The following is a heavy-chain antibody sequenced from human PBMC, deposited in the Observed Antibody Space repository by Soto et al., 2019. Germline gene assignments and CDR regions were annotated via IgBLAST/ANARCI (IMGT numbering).Heavy chain of an antibody. D-gene: IGHD3-22*01. J-gene: IGHJ4*02. CDR1: GYSFTSYW. CDR2: IYTGDCDT. CDR3: ARNYYDSSGYSFDY. V-gene: IGHV5-51*01. Sequence: GESLKISCKGSGYSFTSYWIGWVRQMPGKGLEWMGIIYTGDCDTRYSPSFQGHVTISADKYISTAYLQWSSLKASDTAMYYCARNYYDSSGYSFDYWRQGTLVTVSS.